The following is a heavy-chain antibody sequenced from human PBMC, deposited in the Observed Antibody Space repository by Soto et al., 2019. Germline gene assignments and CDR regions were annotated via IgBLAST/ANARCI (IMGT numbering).Heavy chain of an antibody. D-gene: IGHD3-16*02. CDR2: INHSGST. J-gene: IGHJ4*02. V-gene: IGHV4-34*01. CDR3: ARGYNYDYIWGSYRSQYFDY. CDR1: GGSFSGYY. Sequence: QVQLQQWGAGLLKPSETLSLTCAVYGGSFSGYYWSWIRQPPGKGLEWIGEINHSGSTNYNPSLKSRVTISVDTSKHQFSLKLSSVTAADTAVYYCARGYNYDYIWGSYRSQYFDYWGQGTLVTVSS.